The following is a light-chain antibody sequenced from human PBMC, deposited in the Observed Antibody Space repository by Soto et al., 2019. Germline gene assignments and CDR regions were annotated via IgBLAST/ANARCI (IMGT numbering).Light chain of an antibody. Sequence: QSALTQPASVSGPLGQSIAISCTGTTIAVGGYNYVSWYQHHPGKAPKLMIYDVSNRPSGVSNRFSGSKSGNTASLTISGLQAEDEADYYCNSYTSSSTYVFGTGTKLTVL. CDR1: TIAVGGYNY. CDR3: NSYTSSSTYV. J-gene: IGLJ1*01. V-gene: IGLV2-14*03. CDR2: DVS.